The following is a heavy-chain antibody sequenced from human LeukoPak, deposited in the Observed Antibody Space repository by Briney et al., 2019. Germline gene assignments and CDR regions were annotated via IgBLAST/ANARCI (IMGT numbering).Heavy chain of an antibody. CDR3: ARGALASKGLDY. V-gene: IGHV4-59*01. Sequence: SETLSLTCTVSGGSNSSYYWSWIRQPPGKGLEWIGYIYYSGSTNYNPSLKSRVTISVDTSKNQFPLKLSSVTAADTAVYYCARGALASKGLDYWGQGTLVTVSS. J-gene: IGHJ4*02. CDR2: IYYSGST. CDR1: GGSNSSYY. D-gene: IGHD4-11*01.